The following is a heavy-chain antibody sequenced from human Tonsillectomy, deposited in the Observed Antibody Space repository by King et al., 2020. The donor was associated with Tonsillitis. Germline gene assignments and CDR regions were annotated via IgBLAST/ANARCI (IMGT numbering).Heavy chain of an antibody. V-gene: IGHV3-23*04. D-gene: IGHD7-27*01. J-gene: IGHJ2*01. CDR1: GFTFSAYA. CDR2: IIYNGGET. CDR3: ASNWGHVRGPEV. Sequence: QLVQSGGGLLQPGGSLRLSCAASGFTFSAYAMTWVRQAPGKGLEWVSTIIYNGGETYYADSVKGRFTISRDNSKNMLYLQMSSLRAEDTAVYYCASNWGHVRGPEVWGRGTLVIVSS.